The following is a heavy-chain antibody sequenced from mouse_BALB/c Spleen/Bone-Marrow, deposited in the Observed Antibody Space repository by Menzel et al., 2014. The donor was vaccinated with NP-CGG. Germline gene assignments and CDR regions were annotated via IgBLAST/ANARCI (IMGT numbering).Heavy chain of an antibody. Sequence: DVHLVESGGGLVQPGGFLKLSCAASGFDFRTYWMSWVRRAPGKGPEWIGEINPDSNTINYTPSLKDKFIISRDNAKNTLYLQMSKVRSEDTALYYCARLGYYGWFAYWGQGTLVTVSA. CDR1: GFDFRTYW. CDR3: ARLGYYGWFAY. D-gene: IGHD2-3*01. J-gene: IGHJ3*01. V-gene: IGHV4-1*02. CDR2: INPDSNTI.